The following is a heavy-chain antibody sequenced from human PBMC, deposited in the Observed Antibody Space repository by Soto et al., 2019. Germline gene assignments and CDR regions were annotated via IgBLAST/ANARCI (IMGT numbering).Heavy chain of an antibody. V-gene: IGHV2-5*02. Sequence: KSGPTLVNPTQTLTLTCTVSGFSLTTDGVGVGWVRQPPGKALEWLTLVYWDDDERYSRSLQSRLTISRDTSRNKVVLTLTNVDPVETATYYCVRQDYRGRYFDFWGQ. CDR2: VYWDDDE. CDR3: VRQDYRGRYFDF. J-gene: IGHJ4*02. D-gene: IGHD4-17*01. CDR1: GFSLTTDGVG.